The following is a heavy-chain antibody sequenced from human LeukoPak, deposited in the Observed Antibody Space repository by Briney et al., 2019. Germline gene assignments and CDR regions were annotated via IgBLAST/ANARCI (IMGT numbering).Heavy chain of an antibody. Sequence: SETLSLTCAVYGGSFSGYYWSWVRQPPGKGLEWIGEINHSGSTNYNPSLKSRVTISVDTSKNQFSLKLSSVTAADTAVYYCARGRYYFDYWGQGTLVTVSS. CDR2: INHSGST. CDR1: GGSFSGYY. J-gene: IGHJ4*02. V-gene: IGHV4-34*01. CDR3: ARGRYYFDY. D-gene: IGHD5-24*01.